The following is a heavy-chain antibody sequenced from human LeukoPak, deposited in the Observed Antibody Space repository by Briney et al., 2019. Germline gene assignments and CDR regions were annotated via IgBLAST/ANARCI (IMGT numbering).Heavy chain of an antibody. V-gene: IGHV3-11*04. Sequence: GGSLRLSCAASGFTFSDYYMSWIRQAPGKGLEWVSYISSSGSTIYYADSVKGRFTISRDNSKNTLYLQMNSLRAEDTAVYYCAKAYDYYDSSGYHWGQGTLVTVSS. CDR1: GFTFSDYY. D-gene: IGHD3-22*01. J-gene: IGHJ5*02. CDR2: ISSSGSTI. CDR3: AKAYDYYDSSGYH.